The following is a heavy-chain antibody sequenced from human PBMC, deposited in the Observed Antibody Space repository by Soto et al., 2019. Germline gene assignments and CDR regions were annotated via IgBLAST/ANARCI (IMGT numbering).Heavy chain of an antibody. V-gene: IGHV4-61*05. CDR2: IYYSGST. D-gene: IGHD2-8*01. CDR1: GGSISSSSYY. J-gene: IGHJ4*02. Sequence: SETLSLTCTVSGGSISSSSYYWSWIRQPPGKGLEWIGYIYYSGSTNYNPSLKSRVTISVDTSKNQLSLKLSSVTAADTAVYYCARHGNGFFAYWGPGTLITVSS. CDR3: ARHGNGFFAY.